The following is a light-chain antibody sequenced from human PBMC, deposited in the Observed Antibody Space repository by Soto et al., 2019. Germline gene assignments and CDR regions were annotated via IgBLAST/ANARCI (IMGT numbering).Light chain of an antibody. V-gene: IGLV2-11*01. J-gene: IGLJ1*01. CDR3: CSFAGDPYV. CDR2: DVN. CDR1: SSDVGGYNY. Sequence: QSALTQPRSVSGSPGQSVAISCTGTSSDVGGYNYVSWYQQHPGKAPKLMIYDVNKRPSGVPDRFSGSKSGNTASLTISGLQAEEEADYYCCSFAGDPYVFGTGTKLTVL.